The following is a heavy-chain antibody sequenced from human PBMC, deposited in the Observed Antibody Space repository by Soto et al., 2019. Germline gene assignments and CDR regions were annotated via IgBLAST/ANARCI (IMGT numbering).Heavy chain of an antibody. CDR1: GFTFSSYA. CDR2: ISGSGGST. D-gene: IGHD6-19*01. V-gene: IGHV3-23*01. Sequence: GGSLRLSCAASGFTFSSYAMSWVRQAPGKGLEWVSVISGSGGSTYYADSVKGRFTISRDNSKNTLYLQMNSLRAEDTAVYYCAKLSSIAVAGSFDYWGQGTLVTVSS. J-gene: IGHJ4*02. CDR3: AKLSSIAVAGSFDY.